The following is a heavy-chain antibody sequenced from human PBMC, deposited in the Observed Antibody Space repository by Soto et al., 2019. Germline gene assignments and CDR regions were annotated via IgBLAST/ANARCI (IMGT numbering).Heavy chain of an antibody. D-gene: IGHD6-13*01. CDR3: ASGAAAGRGDF. Sequence: PSETLSLTCSVSSGSISGSYWTWIRQPPGKGLEWIGYIFHSGNTNYNPSLKSRVTISVDTSKNQFSLTLRSVTAADTAVYYCASGAAAGRGDFWGQGTLVTVSS. V-gene: IGHV4-59*01. J-gene: IGHJ4*02. CDR2: IFHSGNT. CDR1: SGSISGSY.